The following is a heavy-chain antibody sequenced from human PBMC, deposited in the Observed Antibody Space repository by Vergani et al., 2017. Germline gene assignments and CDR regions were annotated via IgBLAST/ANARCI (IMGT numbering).Heavy chain of an antibody. CDR1: GFTFSSYS. V-gene: IGHV3-21*04. Sequence: EVQLVESGGGLVKPGGSLRLSCAASGFTFSSYSMNWVRQAPGKGLEWVSSISSSSSYIYYADSVKGRFTISRDNSKNTLYLQMNSLRAEDTAVYYCARRVAQGGFDPWGQGTLVTVSS. D-gene: IGHD2-15*01. CDR3: ARRVAQGGFDP. CDR2: ISSSSSYI. J-gene: IGHJ5*02.